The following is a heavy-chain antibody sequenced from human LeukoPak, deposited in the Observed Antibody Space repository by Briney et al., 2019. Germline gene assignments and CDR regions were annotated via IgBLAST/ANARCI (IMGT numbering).Heavy chain of an antibody. D-gene: IGHD4-17*01. CDR1: GASFSGYY. Sequence: SETLSLTCAVYGASFSGYYWSWIRQPPGKGLEWLGEINHSGGTNYNPSLNSRVTISVDTSKNQFSLKLSSVTAADTAVYYCARGFPTTVTTYRGGYFDYWGQGTLVTVSS. J-gene: IGHJ4*02. CDR2: INHSGGT. V-gene: IGHV4-34*01. CDR3: ARGFPTTVTTYRGGYFDY.